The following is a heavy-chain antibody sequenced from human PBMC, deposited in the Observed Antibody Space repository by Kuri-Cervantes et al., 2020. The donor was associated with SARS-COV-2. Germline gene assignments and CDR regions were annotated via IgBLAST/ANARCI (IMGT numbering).Heavy chain of an antibody. V-gene: IGHV1-2*02. J-gene: IGHJ4*02. CDR2: INPNSGGT. CDR1: GYTFTGYY. D-gene: IGHD3-3*01. CDR3: ARGWSGYSSDPPHFDY. Sequence: ASVKVSCKASGYTFTGYYMHWVRQAPGQGLEWMGWINPNSGGTNYAQKFQGRVTMTRDTSISTAYMELSRLRSDDTAVYYCARGWSGYSSDPPHFDYWGQGTLVTVSS.